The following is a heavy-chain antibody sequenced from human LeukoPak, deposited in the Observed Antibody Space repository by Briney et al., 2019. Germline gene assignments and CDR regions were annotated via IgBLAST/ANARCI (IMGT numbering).Heavy chain of an antibody. V-gene: IGHV1-18*01. CDR2: ISAYNGDT. D-gene: IGHD4-17*01. J-gene: IGHJ5*02. CDR3: ARDGELTVTRRWFDP. CDR1: GYNFKSFG. Sequence: ASVKVSCKASGYNFKSFGIGWVRPAPGQGPEWMGWISAYNGDTSYDQKFQGRVTMTTDKSTSTAYMELRSLRSDDTAVYYCARDGELTVTRRWFDPWGQGTLVTVSS.